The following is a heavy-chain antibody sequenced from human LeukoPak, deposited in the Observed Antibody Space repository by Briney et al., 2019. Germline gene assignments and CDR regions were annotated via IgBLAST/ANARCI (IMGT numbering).Heavy chain of an antibody. Sequence: GGSLRLSCAASGFTFSSYAMSWVRQAPGKGLEWVSAISGSGGSTYYADSVKGRFTISRDNSKNTLYLQMNSLRAEDTAVYYCAREGGTYYDFWSGYSLAGYFDYWGQGTLVTVSS. V-gene: IGHV3-23*01. CDR2: ISGSGGST. CDR1: GFTFSSYA. D-gene: IGHD3-3*01. J-gene: IGHJ4*02. CDR3: AREGGTYYDFWSGYSLAGYFDY.